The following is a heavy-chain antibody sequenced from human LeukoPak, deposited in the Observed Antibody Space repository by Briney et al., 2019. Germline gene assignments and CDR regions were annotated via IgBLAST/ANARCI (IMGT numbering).Heavy chain of an antibody. CDR3: ARLPLTARRHFEY. D-gene: IGHD5-18*01. V-gene: IGHV3-7*05. CDR2: IKEDGSEK. CDR1: GFSFNSYW. Sequence: PGGSLRLSCAASGFSFNSYWMSWVRQGPGKGLEWVANIKEDGSEKYYVDSVKGRFTISRDNAKNSLYLQMNSLRAEDTAVYYCARLPLTARRHFEYWGQGTLVTVSS. J-gene: IGHJ4*02.